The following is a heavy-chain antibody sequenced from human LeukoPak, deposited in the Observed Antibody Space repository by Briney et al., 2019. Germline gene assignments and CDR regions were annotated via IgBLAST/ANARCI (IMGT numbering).Heavy chain of an antibody. V-gene: IGHV1-2*02. J-gene: IGHJ1*01. CDR3: ARDWGTKYAEYFQH. Sequence: GASVKVSCKASGYTFTGYYMHWMRQAPGQGLEWMGWINPNSGGTNYAQKFQGRVTMTRDTSISTAYMELSRLRSDDTAVYYCARDWGTKYAEYFQHWGQGTLVTVSS. D-gene: IGHD1-1*01. CDR1: GYTFTGYY. CDR2: INPNSGGT.